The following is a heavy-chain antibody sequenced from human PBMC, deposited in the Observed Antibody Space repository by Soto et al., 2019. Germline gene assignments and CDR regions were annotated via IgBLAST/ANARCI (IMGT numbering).Heavy chain of an antibody. V-gene: IGHV3-33*08. D-gene: IGHD1-26*01. CDR1: GCTVRSNY. J-gene: IGHJ4*02. CDR3: ARDGTMVGDGYDY. Sequence: PVGSLRLSCAPSGCTVRSNYISWVLHAPWKGLEWVSVIWYDGSNKYYADSVKGRFTISRDNSKNTLYLQMNRLRAEDTAVYYCARDGTMVGDGYDYWGQGTLVTVSS. CDR2: IWYDGSNK.